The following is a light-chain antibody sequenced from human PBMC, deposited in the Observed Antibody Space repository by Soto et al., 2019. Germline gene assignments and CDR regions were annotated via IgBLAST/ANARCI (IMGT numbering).Light chain of an antibody. CDR1: QSVSSY. J-gene: IGKJ1*01. V-gene: IGKV3-11*01. CDR3: QQRSNWPWT. CDR2: DAS. Sequence: EILMTQSPSTLSVSPGERATLSCRASQSVSSYLAWYQQKPGQAPGLLIYDASNRATGIPARFNGSGSGTDFTLTISSLEPEDFAVYYCQQRSNWPWTFGQGTKVDIK.